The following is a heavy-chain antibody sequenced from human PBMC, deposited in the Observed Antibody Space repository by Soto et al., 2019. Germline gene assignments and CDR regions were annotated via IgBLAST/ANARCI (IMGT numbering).Heavy chain of an antibody. CDR1: GGTFSSYA. J-gene: IGHJ6*04. D-gene: IGHD3-22*01. CDR2: IIPIFGTA. CDR3: ASNYYDSSGYPRDYGMGV. V-gene: IGHV1-69*12. Sequence: QVQLVQSGAEVKKPGSSVKVSCKASGGTFSSYAISWVRQAPGQGLEWMGGIIPIFGTANYAQKFQGRVTITADEAPRTAYMELRRLRSEDTAVYYCASNYYDSSGYPRDYGMGVWGEGTTVTVSS.